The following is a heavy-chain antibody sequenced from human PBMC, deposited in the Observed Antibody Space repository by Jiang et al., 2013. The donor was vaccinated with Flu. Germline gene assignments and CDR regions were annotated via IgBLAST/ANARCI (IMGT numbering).Heavy chain of an antibody. CDR3: ARGGSSWFDY. CDR2: INTNTGNP. J-gene: IGHJ5*01. V-gene: IGHV7-4-1*02. CDR1: GYTFSNYA. D-gene: IGHD6-13*01. Sequence: QSGSELKKPGASVKVSCKTSGYTFSNYAMNWVRQAPGQGLEWVGQINTNTGNPTYAQGFTGRFVFSSDSSVSTAYLQISSLKAEDTAVYYCARGGSSWFDYWGLGTLVTVSS.